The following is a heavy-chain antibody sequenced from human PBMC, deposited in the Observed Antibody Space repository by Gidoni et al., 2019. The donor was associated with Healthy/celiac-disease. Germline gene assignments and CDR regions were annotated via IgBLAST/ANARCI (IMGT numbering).Heavy chain of an antibody. Sequence: EVQLVESGGGLVQPGGSLRLSCAASGFTFSSYWMHWVRQAPGKGLAWVANIKQDGTEIYYTASVKGRFTISRDNAKSSLQLQMNSLRAEDTAVYYCARAIGAPEAYWGQGSLVTVSS. CDR1: GFTFSSYW. J-gene: IGHJ4*02. D-gene: IGHD1-26*01. V-gene: IGHV3-7*01. CDR2: IKQDGTEI. CDR3: ARAIGAPEAY.